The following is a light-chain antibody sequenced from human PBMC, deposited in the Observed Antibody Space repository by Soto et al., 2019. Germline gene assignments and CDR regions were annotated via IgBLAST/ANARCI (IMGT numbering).Light chain of an antibody. CDR1: SSDVGGYNY. CDR2: EVS. CDR3: CSYAGSNNFGVV. Sequence: QSALTQPPSASGSPGQSVTISCTGTSSDVGGYNYVSWYQQHPGKAPKLMIYEVSKRPSGVPDRFSGSKSGNTASLTVSGLQAEDEADYYCCSYAGSNNFGVVFGGGTKLTV. V-gene: IGLV2-8*01. J-gene: IGLJ2*01.